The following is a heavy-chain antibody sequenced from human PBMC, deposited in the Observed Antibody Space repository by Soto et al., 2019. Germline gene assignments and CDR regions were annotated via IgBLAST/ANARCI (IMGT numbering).Heavy chain of an antibody. CDR2: IYPVDSDT. V-gene: IGHV5-51*03. CDR1: GYSFTSYW. CDR3: ARRTTVSNHLDY. J-gene: IGHJ4*02. D-gene: IGHD4-4*01. Sequence: EVQLVQSGAEVKKPGESLKISCKGSGYSFTSYWIAWVRQMPGKGLVWMGIIYPVDSDTRYSPSFEGQVTISADKSINTAYLQWSSLKASDTAMYYCARRTTVSNHLDYWGQGTLVTVSS.